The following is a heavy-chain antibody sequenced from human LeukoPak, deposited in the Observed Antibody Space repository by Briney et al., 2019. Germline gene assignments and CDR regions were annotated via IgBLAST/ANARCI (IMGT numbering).Heavy chain of an antibody. V-gene: IGHV3-23*01. CDR3: AKPLYYYGSGRSEAFDI. CDR2: ISGSGGST. CDR1: GFTFSSYG. J-gene: IGHJ3*02. D-gene: IGHD3-10*01. Sequence: GGSLRLSCAASGFTFSSYGMSWVRQAPGKGLEWVSAISGSGGSTYYADSVKGRFTISRDNSKNTLYLQMNSLRAEDTAVYYCAKPLYYYGSGRSEAFDIWGQGTMVTVSS.